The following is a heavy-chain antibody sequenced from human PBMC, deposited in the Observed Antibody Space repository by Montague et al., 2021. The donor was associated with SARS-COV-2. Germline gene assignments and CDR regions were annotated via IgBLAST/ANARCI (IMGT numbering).Heavy chain of an antibody. V-gene: IGHV4-59*12. J-gene: IGHJ5*02. D-gene: IGHD5-24*01. CDR3: ASEDRWNWFDP. Sequence: SETLSLTCTVSGGSINNSYWSWIRQPPGKGLEWIGYIYYRGSTNSSPSLETRVIISVYPAKNQFSLKMSSVTAADTAVYYCASEDRWNWFDPWGHGTLVIVSS. CDR2: IYYRGST. CDR1: GGSINNSY.